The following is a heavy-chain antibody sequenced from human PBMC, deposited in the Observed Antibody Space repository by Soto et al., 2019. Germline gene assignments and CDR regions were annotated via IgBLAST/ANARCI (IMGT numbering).Heavy chain of an antibody. Sequence: TLSLTCTVSGGSISSYYWSWIRQPPGKGLEWIGYIYYSGSTNYNPSLKSRVTISVDTSKNQFSLKLSSVTAADTAVYYCARSGVVVVAANNWLDPWGQGTLVTVSS. CDR2: IYYSGST. J-gene: IGHJ5*02. V-gene: IGHV4-59*01. D-gene: IGHD2-15*01. CDR3: ARSGVVVVAANNWLDP. CDR1: GGSISSYY.